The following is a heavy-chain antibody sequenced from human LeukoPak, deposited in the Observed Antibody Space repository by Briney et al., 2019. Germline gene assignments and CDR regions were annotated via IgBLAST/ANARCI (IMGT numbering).Heavy chain of an antibody. CDR3: ARGGYGSNSVADLSYNRFDP. V-gene: IGHV3-30*04. CDR1: GFTFSSYA. D-gene: IGHD6-19*01. CDR2: ISYDGNNK. Sequence: GRSLRLSCAASGFTFSSYAIHWVRQAPGKGLEWVAFISYDGNNKYYADSVKGRFTISRDNSKNTLYLQMNSLRAEDTAVYYCARGGYGSNSVADLSYNRFDPCGQGTLVTVSS. J-gene: IGHJ5*02.